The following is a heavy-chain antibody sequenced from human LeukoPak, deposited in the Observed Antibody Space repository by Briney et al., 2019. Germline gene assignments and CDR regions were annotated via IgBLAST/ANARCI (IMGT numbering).Heavy chain of an antibody. D-gene: IGHD1-1*01. CDR1: GFTFSNYA. V-gene: IGHV3-23*01. CDR2: IVGSGGST. J-gene: IGHJ4*02. CDR3: ARLTGSLAGYFDF. Sequence: PGGSLRLSCAASGFTFSNYALSWVRQAPGKGLEWVSTIVGSGGSTFYTGSVKGRFTISRDNSKNTLSLQMDSLSAEDTAVYYCARLTGSLAGYFDFWGQGTLVTVSS.